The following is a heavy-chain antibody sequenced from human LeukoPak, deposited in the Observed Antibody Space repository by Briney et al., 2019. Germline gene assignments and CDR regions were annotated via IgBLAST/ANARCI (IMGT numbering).Heavy chain of an antibody. J-gene: IGHJ4*02. V-gene: IGHV3-7*01. CDR1: GFTFITYW. Sequence: SGGSLRLSCAASGFTFITYWMSWVRQAPGKGLEWVANIKQDGSEKYYVDSVKGRFTISRDNAKNPLYLQMNSLIAEDMAVYYCARDQINSSGWYIDYWGQGTLVTVSS. CDR3: ARDQINSSGWYIDY. CDR2: IKQDGSEK. D-gene: IGHD6-19*01.